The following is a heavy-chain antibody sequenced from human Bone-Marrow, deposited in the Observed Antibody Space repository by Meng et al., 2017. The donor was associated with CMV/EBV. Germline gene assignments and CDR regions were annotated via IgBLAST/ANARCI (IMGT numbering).Heavy chain of an antibody. CDR2: ISSSSSYI. D-gene: IGHD2-21*01. CDR1: GFTSSSYS. J-gene: IGHJ5*02. Sequence: GGSLRLSCAASGFTSSSYSMNWVRQAPGKGLEWVSSISSSSSYIYYADSVKGRFTISRDNAKNSLYLQMNSLRAEDTAVYYCARDRLAYCGGDCSDGENWFDPWGQGTLVTVSS. V-gene: IGHV3-21*01. CDR3: ARDRLAYCGGDCSDGENWFDP.